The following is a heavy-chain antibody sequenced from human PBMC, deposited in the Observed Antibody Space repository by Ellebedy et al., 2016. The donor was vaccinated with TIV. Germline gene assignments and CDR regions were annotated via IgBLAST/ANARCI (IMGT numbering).Heavy chain of an antibody. CDR2: ISYDANNK. CDR3: AKVPVGFCNRPFCFYLDD. J-gene: IGHJ4*02. CDR1: GFTFSSYD. V-gene: IGHV3-30*18. Sequence: PGGSLRLSCAASGFTFSSYDMHRVRQAPGKGLEWVALISYDANNKYYADSVKGRFTISRDNSKNTLYLQMNTLRPEDTAVYYCAKVPVGFCNRPFCFYLDDWGQGTLGSVSS. D-gene: IGHD2-2*03.